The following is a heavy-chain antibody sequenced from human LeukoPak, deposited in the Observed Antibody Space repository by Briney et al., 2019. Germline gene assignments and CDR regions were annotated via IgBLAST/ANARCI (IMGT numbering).Heavy chain of an antibody. J-gene: IGHJ4*02. V-gene: IGHV1-8*02. Sequence: ASVKVSCKTSGYSFIDYYIHWVRQAPGQGLEWMGWMNPNSGNTGYAQKFQGRVTMTRNTSISTAYMELSSLRSEDTAVYYCARPTYGDCFDYWGQGTLVTVSS. D-gene: IGHD4-17*01. CDR1: GYSFIDYY. CDR2: MNPNSGNT. CDR3: ARPTYGDCFDY.